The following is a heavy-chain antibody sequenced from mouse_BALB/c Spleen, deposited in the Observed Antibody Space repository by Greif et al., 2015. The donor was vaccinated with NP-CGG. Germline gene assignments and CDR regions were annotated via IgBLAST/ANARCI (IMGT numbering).Heavy chain of an antibody. D-gene: IGHD2-1*01. CDR3: ARDDGNLAY. J-gene: IGHJ3*01. Sequence: DVKLVESGGGLVKPGGSLKLSCAASGFTFSDYYMYWVRQTPERRLEWVATISDGGSYTYYPDSVKGRFTISRDNAKNNLYLQMSSLKSEDTAMYYCARDDGNLAYWGQGTLVTVSA. V-gene: IGHV5-4*02. CDR2: ISDGGSYT. CDR1: GFTFSDYY.